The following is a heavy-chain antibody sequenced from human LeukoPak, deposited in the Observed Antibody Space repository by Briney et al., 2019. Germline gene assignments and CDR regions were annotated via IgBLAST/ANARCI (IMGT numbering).Heavy chain of an antibody. CDR1: GFTFSSYA. J-gene: IGHJ4*02. CDR2: ISSNGGST. Sequence: GGSLRLSCAASGFTFSSYAMHWVRQAPGKGLEYVSAISSNGGSTYYANSVKGRFTISRDNSKNTLYLQMGSLRAEDMAVYYCAREGTMVRGVNYYFDYWGQGTLVTVSS. D-gene: IGHD3-10*01. V-gene: IGHV3-64*01. CDR3: AREGTMVRGVNYYFDY.